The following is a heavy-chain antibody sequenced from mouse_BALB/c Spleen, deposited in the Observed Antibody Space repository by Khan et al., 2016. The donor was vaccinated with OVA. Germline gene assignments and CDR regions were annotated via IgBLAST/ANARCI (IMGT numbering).Heavy chain of an antibody. J-gene: IGHJ2*01. CDR1: GYSITSDYA. D-gene: IGHD1-1*01. CDR3: ARIYGGDFDY. Sequence: EVQLQESGPGLVKPSQSLSLTCTVTGYSITSDYAWNWIRQFPGNKLEWMGYISYSGNTKYNPSLKSRISITRDTSKNQFFLHFNSVTTEDTATYYCARIYGGDFDYCGQGTTLTVSS. V-gene: IGHV3-2*02. CDR2: ISYSGNT.